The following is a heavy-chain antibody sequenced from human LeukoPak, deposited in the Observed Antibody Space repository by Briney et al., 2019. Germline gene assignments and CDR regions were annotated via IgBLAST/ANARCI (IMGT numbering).Heavy chain of an antibody. D-gene: IGHD4-11*01. V-gene: IGHV3-21*01. CDR1: GFTFSSYS. Sequence: GGSLRLSCAASGFTFSSYSMNWVRQAPGKGLEWVSSISSSSSYIYYADSVKGRFTISRDNAKNSLYLQMNSLRAEDTAVYYCAIDQGTTVTTYFDYWGQGTLVTVSS. CDR2: ISSSSSYI. J-gene: IGHJ4*02. CDR3: AIDQGTTVTTYFDY.